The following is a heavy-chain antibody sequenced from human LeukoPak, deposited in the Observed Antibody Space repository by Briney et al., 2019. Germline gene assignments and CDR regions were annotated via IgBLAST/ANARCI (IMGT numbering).Heavy chain of an antibody. D-gene: IGHD2-8*01. J-gene: IGHJ4*02. CDR3: AKGPVDAGLFDY. Sequence: PGGSLRLSSAASGFTFSSYAMSWVHQARGKGLEWVSAISGSGGSTYYADSVKGRFTISRDNSKNTLYLQMNSLRAEDTAVYYCAKGPVDAGLFDYWGQGTLVTVSS. CDR1: GFTFSSYA. V-gene: IGHV3-23*01. CDR2: ISGSGGST.